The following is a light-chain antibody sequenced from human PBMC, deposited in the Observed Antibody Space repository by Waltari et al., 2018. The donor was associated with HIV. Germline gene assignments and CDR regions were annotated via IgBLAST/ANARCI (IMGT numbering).Light chain of an antibody. CDR1: SSDVGGYNS. CDR3: CSYGGTYNV. Sequence: QSALTQPRSVSGSPGQSVTISCTGTSSDVGGYNSVSWYQQHPGKAPILLIYEVSKWPSVVPDRFSGSKSGNTASLTISGLRADDEADYYCCSYGGTYNVFGTGTKVTIL. J-gene: IGLJ1*01. CDR2: EVS. V-gene: IGLV2-11*01.